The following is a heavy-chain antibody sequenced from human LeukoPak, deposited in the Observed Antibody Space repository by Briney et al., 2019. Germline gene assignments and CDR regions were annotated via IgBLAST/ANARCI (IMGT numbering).Heavy chain of an antibody. CDR1: GGTFSSYA. CDR2: IIPILGIA. V-gene: IGHV1-69*04. D-gene: IGHD4-11*01. CDR3: ASAVTTPDFDY. J-gene: IGHJ4*02. Sequence: SVKVSCKASGGTFSSYAISWVRQAPGQGLEWMGRIIPILGIANYAQKFQGRVTITADKPTSTAYMELSSLRSEDTAVYYCASAVTTPDFDYWGQGTLVTVSS.